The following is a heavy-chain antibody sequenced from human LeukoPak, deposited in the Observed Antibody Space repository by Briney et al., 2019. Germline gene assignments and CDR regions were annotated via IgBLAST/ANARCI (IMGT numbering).Heavy chain of an antibody. D-gene: IGHD6-13*01. J-gene: IGHJ4*02. Sequence: GGSLRLSCAASGFTFSNYVMSWVRQAPGKGLEWVSAISGSGGSTYYADSVKGRFTISRDNSKNTLHLQVNSLRGEDTAVYYCAKGRGTAAALSSFDYWGQGTLVTVSS. CDR2: ISGSGGST. CDR3: AKGRGTAAALSSFDY. V-gene: IGHV3-23*01. CDR1: GFTFSNYV.